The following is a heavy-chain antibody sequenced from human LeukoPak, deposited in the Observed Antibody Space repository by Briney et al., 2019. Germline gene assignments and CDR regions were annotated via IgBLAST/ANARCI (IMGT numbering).Heavy chain of an antibody. J-gene: IGHJ3*02. Sequence: ASVKVSCKTSGYTFSNYGITWVRQAPGQGLEWMGWISAYNGYTNSAQMLQGRVTMTRDMSTSTVYMELSSLRSEDTAVYYCARGNTYSGSLDGAFDIWGQGTMVTVSS. CDR1: GYTFSNYG. CDR3: ARGNTYSGSLDGAFDI. V-gene: IGHV1-18*01. CDR2: ISAYNGYT. D-gene: IGHD1-26*01.